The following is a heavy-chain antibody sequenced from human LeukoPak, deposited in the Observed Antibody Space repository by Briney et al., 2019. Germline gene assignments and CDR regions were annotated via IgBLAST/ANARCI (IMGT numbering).Heavy chain of an antibody. CDR3: AKEVVPAAMGTDAFDI. D-gene: IGHD2-2*01. CDR2: ISYDGSNK. Sequence: GGSPRLSCAASGFTFSSYGMHWVRQAPGKGLEWVAVISYDGSNKYYADSVKGRFTISRDNSKNTLYLQMNSLRAEDTAVYYCAKEVVPAAMGTDAFDIWGQGTMVTVSS. V-gene: IGHV3-30*18. CDR1: GFTFSSYG. J-gene: IGHJ3*02.